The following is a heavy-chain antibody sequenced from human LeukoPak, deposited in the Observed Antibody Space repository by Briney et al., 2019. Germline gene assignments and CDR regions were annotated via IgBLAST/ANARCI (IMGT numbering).Heavy chain of an antibody. Sequence: GGSLRLSCAASGFTFSSYAMIWVRQAPGQGLEWVSAISGSGGSTYYADSVKGRFTISRDNSKNTLYLQMNSLRAEDTAVYYCARVHSSSWYVDVVGAFDIWGQGTMVTVSS. CDR3: ARVHSSSWYVDVVGAFDI. CDR1: GFTFSSYA. CDR2: ISGSGGST. D-gene: IGHD6-13*01. J-gene: IGHJ3*02. V-gene: IGHV3-23*01.